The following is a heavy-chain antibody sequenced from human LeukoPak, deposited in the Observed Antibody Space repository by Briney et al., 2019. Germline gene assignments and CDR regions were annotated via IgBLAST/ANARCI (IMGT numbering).Heavy chain of an antibody. CDR3: ARLTTMVRGVIDAFDI. J-gene: IGHJ3*02. CDR2: IYYSGST. V-gene: IGHV4-59*08. D-gene: IGHD3-10*01. Sequence: SETLSLTCTVSGGSISTYYWSWIRQPPAKGLEWIGYIYYSGSTNYNPSLKSRVTISVDTSKNQFSLKLSSVTAADTAVYYCARLTTMVRGVIDAFDIWGQGTMVTVSS. CDR1: GGSISTYY.